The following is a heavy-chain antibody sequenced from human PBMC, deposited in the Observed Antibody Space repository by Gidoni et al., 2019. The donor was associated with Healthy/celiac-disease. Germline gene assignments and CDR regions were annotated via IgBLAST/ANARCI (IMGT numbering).Heavy chain of an antibody. V-gene: IGHV3-30*18. J-gene: IGHJ3*02. Sequence: QVQLVESGGGVVQPGRSLRLSCAASGFTFSCYGMHWVRQAPGKGLEWVAVISYDGSNKYYADSVKGRFTISRDNSKNTLYLQMNSLRAEDTAVYYCAKDLGVVVAASDAFDIWGQGTMVTVSS. CDR3: AKDLGVVVAASDAFDI. CDR2: ISYDGSNK. CDR1: GFTFSCYG. D-gene: IGHD2-15*01.